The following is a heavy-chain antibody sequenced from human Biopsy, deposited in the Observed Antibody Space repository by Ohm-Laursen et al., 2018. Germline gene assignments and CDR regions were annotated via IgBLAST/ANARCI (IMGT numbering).Heavy chain of an antibody. Sequence: SLRLSCAASGFSFSEYAMSWVRQVPGQGLEWIAAISASGATPYYADSVRGRFTISRDNSNNILHLQLDSLRAEDTALYYCAKRGGGFSGCTVWFFGSWGQGTQVTVSS. CDR2: ISASGATP. V-gene: IGHV3-23*01. D-gene: IGHD2-8*01. CDR1: GFSFSEYA. J-gene: IGHJ4*01. CDR3: AKRGGGFSGCTVWFFGS.